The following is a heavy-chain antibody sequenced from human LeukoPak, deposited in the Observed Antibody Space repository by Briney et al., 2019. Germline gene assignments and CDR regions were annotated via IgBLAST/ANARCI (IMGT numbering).Heavy chain of an antibody. CDR2: ICGSGGST. Sequence: GGSLRLSCAASGFTFSSYAMSWVRQAPGKGLEWVSAICGSGGSTYYADSVKGRFTISRDNSKNTLYLQMNSLRAEDTAVYYCAKGESLGELSLSRAEYFQHWGQGTLVTVSS. CDR1: GFTFSSYA. V-gene: IGHV3-23*01. D-gene: IGHD3-16*02. J-gene: IGHJ1*01. CDR3: AKGESLGELSLSRAEYFQH.